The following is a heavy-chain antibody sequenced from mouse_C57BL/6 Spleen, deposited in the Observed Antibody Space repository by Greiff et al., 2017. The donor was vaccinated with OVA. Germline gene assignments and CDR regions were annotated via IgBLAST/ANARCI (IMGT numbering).Heavy chain of an antibody. J-gene: IGHJ1*03. CDR2: IDPSDSYT. V-gene: IGHV1-50*01. Sequence: QVQLQQPGAELVKPGASVKLSCKASGYTFTSYWMQWVKQRPGQGLEWIGEIDPSDSYTNYNQKFKGKATLTVDTSSSTAYMQLSRLTSEDSAVYYCARRRTDWYFDVWGTGTTVTVAS. CDR3: ARRRTDWYFDV. CDR1: GYTFTSYW.